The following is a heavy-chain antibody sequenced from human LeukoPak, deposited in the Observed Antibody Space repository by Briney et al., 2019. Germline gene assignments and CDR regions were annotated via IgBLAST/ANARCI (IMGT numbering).Heavy chain of an antibody. D-gene: IGHD2/OR15-2a*01. CDR3: ARGINDEYFQS. V-gene: IGHV5-51*01. J-gene: IGHJ1*01. CDR2: IYPADSDT. CDR1: PYYFINFW. Sequence: GESLKISCKDSPYYFINFWIGWVRQMPGKGLEWMGIIYPADSDTRYNPSFQGHVTISADRSASTAYLQWHSLRASDTAIYYCARGINDEYFQSWGQGTLVTVSS.